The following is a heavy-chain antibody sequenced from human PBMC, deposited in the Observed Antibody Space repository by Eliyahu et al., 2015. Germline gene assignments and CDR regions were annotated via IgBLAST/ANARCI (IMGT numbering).Heavy chain of an antibody. D-gene: IGHD3-10*01. Sequence: EVQVVESGGGLVQPGGSLXLXCAAXGFTFSTYWMXWVRQAPGRGQGLEWVANIKQDGSEKYYVDSVKGRFTISRDNAKNSLYLQMNSLRAEDTAVYYCARDYGSGGFDYWGQGTLVTVSS. CDR2: IKQDGSEK. CDR1: GFTFSTYW. V-gene: IGHV3-7*01. CDR3: ARDYGSGGFDY. J-gene: IGHJ4*02.